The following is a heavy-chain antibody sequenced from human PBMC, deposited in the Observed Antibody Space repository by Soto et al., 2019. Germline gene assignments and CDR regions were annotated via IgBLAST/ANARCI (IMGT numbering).Heavy chain of an antibody. J-gene: IGHJ3*02. CDR2: ISSSSSYI. CDR3: ARDYCSSTSCYYAFDI. Sequence: EVQLVESGGDLVKPGGSLRLSCAASGFTFSSYSMNWVRQAPGKVLEWVSSISSSSSYIYYADSVKGRFTISRDNAKKSLYLQMTGLRAEDTAVYYCARDYCSSTSCYYAFDIWGQGTMVTVSS. V-gene: IGHV3-21*01. CDR1: GFTFSSYS. D-gene: IGHD2-2*01.